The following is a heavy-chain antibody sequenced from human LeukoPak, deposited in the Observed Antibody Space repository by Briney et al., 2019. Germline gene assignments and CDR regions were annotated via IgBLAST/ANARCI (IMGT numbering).Heavy chain of an antibody. J-gene: IGHJ3*01. CDR3: ARSSGWRDAFDF. CDR2: TYNSGNT. Sequence: KSSQTLSLTCSVSGGSISISGFYWNWIRQLPGKGLEWIGYTYNSGNTYYNPSFGSRVTISTDTSMNQFFLKSHSVTAADTAVYYCARSSGWRDAFDFWGRGTMVTVSS. D-gene: IGHD6-19*01. CDR1: GGSISISGFY. V-gene: IGHV4-31*03.